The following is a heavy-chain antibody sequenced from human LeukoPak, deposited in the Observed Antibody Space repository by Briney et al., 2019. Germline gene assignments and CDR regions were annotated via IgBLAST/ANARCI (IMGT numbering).Heavy chain of an antibody. CDR3: ARVGGYYDFPPYYSDY. CDR2: IYYSGST. J-gene: IGHJ4*02. CDR1: GGSISSGGYY. D-gene: IGHD3-3*01. Sequence: SQTLSLTCTVSGGSISSGGYYWSWIRQHPGKGLEWIGYIYYSGSTYYNPSLKSRVTISVDTSKNQFSLKLSSVTAADTAVYYCARVGGYYDFPPYYSDYWGQGTLVTVSS. V-gene: IGHV4-31*03.